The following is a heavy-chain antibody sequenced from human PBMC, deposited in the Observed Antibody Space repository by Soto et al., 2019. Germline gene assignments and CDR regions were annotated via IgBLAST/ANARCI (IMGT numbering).Heavy chain of an antibody. V-gene: IGHV3-9*01. CDR2: ISWNSGSI. CDR3: AKGVVVVAATPSAFDI. CDR1: GFTFDDYA. D-gene: IGHD2-15*01. Sequence: EVQLVESGGGLVQPGRSLRLSCAASGFTFDDYAMHWVRQAPGKGLEWVSGISWNSGSIGYADSVKGRFTISRDNAKNSLYLQMNSLTAEDTALYYCAKGVVVVAATPSAFDIWGQGTMVTVSS. J-gene: IGHJ3*02.